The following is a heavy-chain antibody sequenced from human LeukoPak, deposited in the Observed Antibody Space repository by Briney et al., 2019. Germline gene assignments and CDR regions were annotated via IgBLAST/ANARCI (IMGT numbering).Heavy chain of an antibody. V-gene: IGHV4-34*01. CDR3: ARAIIGEAALDY. CDR1: GGSFSGYY. Sequence: PSETLSLTCAVYGGSFSGYYRSWIRQPPGKGLEWIGEINHSGSTNYNPSLKSRVTISVDTSKNQFSLKLSSVTAADTAVYYCARAIIGEAALDYWGQGTLVTVSS. J-gene: IGHJ4*02. CDR2: INHSGST. D-gene: IGHD6-6*01.